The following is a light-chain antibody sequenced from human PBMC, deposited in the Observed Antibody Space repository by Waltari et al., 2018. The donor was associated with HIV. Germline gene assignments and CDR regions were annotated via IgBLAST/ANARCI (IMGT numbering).Light chain of an antibody. CDR1: NSNIGAGYD. J-gene: IGLJ2*01. Sequence: QSVLTQPPSVSGAPGQRVTISCTGSNSNIGAGYDAHWYQQLPGSAPKLLMFDNRKRPSGVPDRFAGSKSGTSASLVITVLQAADEAVYYCQSYDNSLSNVVFGGGTKLIVL. CDR2: DNR. V-gene: IGLV1-40*01. CDR3: QSYDNSLSNVV.